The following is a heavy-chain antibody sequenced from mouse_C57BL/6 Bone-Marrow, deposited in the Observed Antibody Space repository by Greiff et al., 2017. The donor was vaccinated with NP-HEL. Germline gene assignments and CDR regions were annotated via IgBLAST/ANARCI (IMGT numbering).Heavy chain of an antibody. V-gene: IGHV2-2*01. Sequence: QVHVKQSGPGLVQPSQSLSITCTVSGFSLTSYGVHWVRQSPGKGLEWLGVIWSGGSTDYNAAFISRLSISKDNSKSQVFFKMNSLQADDTAIYYCASTTVVAPSYAMDYWGQGTSVTVSS. CDR3: ASTTVVAPSYAMDY. CDR1: GFSLTSYG. CDR2: IWSGGST. J-gene: IGHJ4*01. D-gene: IGHD1-1*01.